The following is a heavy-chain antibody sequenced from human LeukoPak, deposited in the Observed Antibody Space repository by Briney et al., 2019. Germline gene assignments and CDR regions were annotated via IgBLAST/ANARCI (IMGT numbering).Heavy chain of an antibody. D-gene: IGHD6-19*01. CDR3: ASLAVAGLSEGY. J-gene: IGHJ4*02. Sequence: PSETLSLTCTVSGGSISSDSYYWAWIRQPPGKGPEWIASIYYSGSTYYNPSLKSRVTISVDTSRNQFSLKLSSVTAADTAVYYCASLAVAGLSEGYWGQGTLVIVSS. CDR1: GGSISSDSYY. V-gene: IGHV4-39*01. CDR2: IYYSGST.